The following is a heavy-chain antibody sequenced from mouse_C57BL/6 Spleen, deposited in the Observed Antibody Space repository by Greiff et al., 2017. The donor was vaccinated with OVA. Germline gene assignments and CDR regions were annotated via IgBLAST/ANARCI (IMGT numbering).Heavy chain of an antibody. CDR1: GYTFTSYW. J-gene: IGHJ3*01. Sequence: QSCKASGYTFTSYWMHWVKQRPGRGLEWIGRIDPNSGGTKYNEKFKSKATLTVDKPSSTAYMQLSSLTSEDSAVYYCARGGSNYLAWFAYWGQGTLVTVSA. CDR3: ARGGSNYLAWFAY. D-gene: IGHD2-5*01. V-gene: IGHV1-72*01. CDR2: IDPNSGGT.